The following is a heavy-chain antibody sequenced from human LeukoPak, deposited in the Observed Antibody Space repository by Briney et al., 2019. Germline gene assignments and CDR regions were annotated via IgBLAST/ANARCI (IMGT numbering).Heavy chain of an antibody. J-gene: IGHJ4*02. CDR1: GFTVSSNY. CDR2: IWGDGST. CDR3: ARDLTGTGDY. Sequence: PGGSLRLSCAASGFTVSSNYMSWVRQAPGKGLEWVSIIWGDGSTYYADSVKGRFTISRDNSKNTLYLQMNSLRAEDTALYYCARDLTGTGDYWGQGTLVTVSS. D-gene: IGHD2-8*02. V-gene: IGHV3-66*02.